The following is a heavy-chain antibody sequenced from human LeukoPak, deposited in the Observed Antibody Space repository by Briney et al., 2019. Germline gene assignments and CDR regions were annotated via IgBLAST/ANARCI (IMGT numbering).Heavy chain of an antibody. CDR3: AREGKMGRRDGYNSVPDYYGMDV. D-gene: IGHD5-24*01. CDR1: GFTLSSYG. V-gene: IGHV3-23*01. J-gene: IGHJ6*02. CDR2: ISGSGGST. Sequence: GGSLRLSCAASGFTLSSYGMHWVRQAPGKGLEWVSAISGSGGSTYYADSVKGRFTISRDNSKNTLYLQMNSLRAEDTAVYYCAREGKMGRRDGYNSVPDYYGMDVWGQGTTVTVSS.